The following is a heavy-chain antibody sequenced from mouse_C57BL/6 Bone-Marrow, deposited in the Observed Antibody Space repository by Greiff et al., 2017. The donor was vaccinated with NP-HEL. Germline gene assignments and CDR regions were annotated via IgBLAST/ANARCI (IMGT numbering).Heavy chain of an antibody. Sequence: VQLQQPGAELVRPGSSVKLSCKASGYTFTSYWMDWVKQRPGQGLEWIGNIYPSDSATHYNQKFKDKATLTVDKSSRTAYMQLSSLTSEDSAVYYCARTAQARAYWGQGTLVTVSA. CDR1: GYTFTSYW. CDR3: ARTAQARAY. CDR2: IYPSDSAT. J-gene: IGHJ3*01. D-gene: IGHD3-2*02. V-gene: IGHV1-61*01.